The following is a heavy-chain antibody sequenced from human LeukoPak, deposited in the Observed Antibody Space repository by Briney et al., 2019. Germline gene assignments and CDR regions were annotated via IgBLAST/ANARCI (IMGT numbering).Heavy chain of an antibody. CDR2: IYSGGST. CDR3: ARERPHYDILTGATTRYGMDV. J-gene: IGHJ6*02. Sequence: GGSLRLSCAASGFTVSSNYMSWVRQAPGKGLEWVSVIYSGGSTYYADSVKGRFTISRDNSKNTLYLQMNSLRVEDTAVYYCARERPHYDILTGATTRYGMDVWGQGTTVTVSS. CDR1: GFTVSSNY. D-gene: IGHD3-9*01. V-gene: IGHV3-53*01.